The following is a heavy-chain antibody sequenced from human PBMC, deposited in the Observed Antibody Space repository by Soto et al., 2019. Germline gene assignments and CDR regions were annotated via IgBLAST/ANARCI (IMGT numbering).Heavy chain of an antibody. Sequence: SETLSLTCSVSGADINTYSWTWIRQPAGKGLEWIGRIYTSASINYNPSLRGRVTLSVDTSTNQVSLKLASVTAADTAVYYCARDREAGYNFYYGMDVWGRGTTVTVSS. CDR3: ARDREAGYNFYYGMDV. CDR1: GADINTYS. D-gene: IGHD6-19*01. V-gene: IGHV4-4*07. J-gene: IGHJ6*02. CDR2: IYTSASI.